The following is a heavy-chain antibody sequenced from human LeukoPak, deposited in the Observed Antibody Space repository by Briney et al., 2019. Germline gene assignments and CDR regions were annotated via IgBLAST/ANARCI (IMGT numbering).Heavy chain of an antibody. V-gene: IGHV3-74*01. CDR3: ANPQSRGYDYLDY. Sequence: PGGSLRLTCAASGFTFSRYWMHWVRQTPGKGLVWVSRINSDGSSTRYADSVKGRFTISRDNSKNTLYLQMNSLRGDDTAVYYCANPQSRGYDYLDYWGQGTLVTVSS. CDR2: INSDGSST. D-gene: IGHD5-12*01. J-gene: IGHJ4*02. CDR1: GFTFSRYW.